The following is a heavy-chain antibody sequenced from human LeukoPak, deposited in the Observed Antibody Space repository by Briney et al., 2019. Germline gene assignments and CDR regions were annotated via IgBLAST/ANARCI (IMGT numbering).Heavy chain of an antibody. J-gene: IGHJ4*02. D-gene: IGHD6-19*01. V-gene: IGHV3-11*06. CDR2: ITSSRSYT. CDR1: GFSFSDYY. Sequence: GGSLRLSCAASGFSFSDYYMSSIRQAPGKGLEWVSYITSSRSYTNYADSVKGRFTISRDNAKNSLYLQMNSLRAEDTAVYYCARAPSAVAGMLDYWGQGTLVTDSS. CDR3: ARAPSAVAGMLDY.